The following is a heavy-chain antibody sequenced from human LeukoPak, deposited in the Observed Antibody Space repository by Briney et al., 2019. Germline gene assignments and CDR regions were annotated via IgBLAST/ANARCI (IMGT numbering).Heavy chain of an antibody. CDR1: GXGFTTYW. D-gene: IGHD5-24*01. V-gene: IGHV5-51*01. CDR2: IYPGDSDT. J-gene: IGHJ4*02. CDR3: ARPGERWVKVDY. Sequence: GESLKISCKASGXGFTTYWSGWVRQMPGKGLEWMGIIYPGDSDTRYSPSFQGQVTISVDKSSSTAYLQWSSLKASDTAMYYCARPGERWVKVDYWGQGTQVTVSS.